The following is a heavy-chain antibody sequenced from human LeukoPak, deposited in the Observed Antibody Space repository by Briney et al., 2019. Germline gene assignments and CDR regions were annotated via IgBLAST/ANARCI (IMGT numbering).Heavy chain of an antibody. CDR3: ATNGWYRYYMDV. CDR1: GGSFSGYY. CDR2: INHSGST. V-gene: IGHV4-34*01. D-gene: IGHD6-19*01. J-gene: IGHJ6*03. Sequence: ASETLSLTCAVYGGSFSGYYWSWIRQPPGKGLEWIGEINHSGSTNYNPSLKSRVTISVDTSKNQFSLKLSSVTAADTAVYYCATNGWYRYYMDVWGKGTTVTVSS.